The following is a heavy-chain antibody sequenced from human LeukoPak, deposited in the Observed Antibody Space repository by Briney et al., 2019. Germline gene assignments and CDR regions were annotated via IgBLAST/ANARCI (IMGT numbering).Heavy chain of an antibody. D-gene: IGHD3-10*01. CDR3: ARGFDYGSGSPYYFDY. Sequence: GRSLRLSCAASGFTFSSYAMHWVRQAPGKGLEWVAVISYDGSNKYYADSVRGRFTISRDNSKNTLYLQMNSLRAEDTAVYYCARGFDYGSGSPYYFDYWGRGTLVTVSS. CDR1: GFTFSSYA. J-gene: IGHJ4*02. V-gene: IGHV3-30-3*01. CDR2: ISYDGSNK.